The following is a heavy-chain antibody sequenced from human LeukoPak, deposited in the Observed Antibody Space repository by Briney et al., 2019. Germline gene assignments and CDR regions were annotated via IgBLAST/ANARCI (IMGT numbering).Heavy chain of an antibody. CDR3: ARRRRLGPSLDC. Sequence: SETLSLTCTVSGGSINSSFYWDWIRQPPGKGLEWIGSVYYSGTTYYNTSFKSRITISVDTSKTVLSLKLTSVTAADTAVYFCARRRRLGPSLDCWGQGTLVAVSS. V-gene: IGHV4-39*01. D-gene: IGHD1-26*01. J-gene: IGHJ4*02. CDR2: VYYSGTT. CDR1: GGSINSSFY.